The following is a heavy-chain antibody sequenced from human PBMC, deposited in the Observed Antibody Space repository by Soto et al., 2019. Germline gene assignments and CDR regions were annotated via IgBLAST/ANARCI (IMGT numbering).Heavy chain of an antibody. CDR1: GYTFTGYY. CDR3: AREDELERLF. J-gene: IGHJ4*02. D-gene: IGHD3-3*01. Sequence: GASVKVSCKTSGYTFTGYYIHWVRQAPGQGLEWMGWLNPNSGDTNYTQRFQGRVNMTRDASITTAFMELKRLTYDDTAVYFCAREDELERLFWGQGTLVTVSS. V-gene: IGHV1-2*02. CDR2: LNPNSGDT.